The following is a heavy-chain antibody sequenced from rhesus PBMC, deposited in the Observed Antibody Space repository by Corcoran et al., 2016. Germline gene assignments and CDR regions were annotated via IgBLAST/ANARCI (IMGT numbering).Heavy chain of an antibody. J-gene: IGHJ4*01. CDR3: ARDGTTVATTLDY. CDR1: GGSISDSYR. D-gene: IGHD4-29*01. CDR2: IYGSSTST. V-gene: IGHV4S10*01. Sequence: QVQLQESGPGVVKPSETLSLTCAVSGGSISDSYRWSWIRQPPGKGLELIGYIYGSSTSTNYNPSLKSRVTISKDTSKNQFSLKLSSVTAADTAVYYCARDGTTVATTLDYWGQGVLVTVSS.